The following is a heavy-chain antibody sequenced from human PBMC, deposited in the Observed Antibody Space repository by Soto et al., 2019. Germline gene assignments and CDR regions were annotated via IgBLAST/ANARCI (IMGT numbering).Heavy chain of an antibody. Sequence: QIHLEQSRIDMKEPGPSLKISCATSGYSFTNYGISWVRQAPGQGLEWMGWISGYNGNTKYAQSFHDRVVMTADKFTSTGYLEMRNLRSNDTAVYYCARANTWVTGRVGTHWGQGTKVTVSS. V-gene: IGHV1-18*01. CDR1: GYSFTNYG. D-gene: IGHD1-1*01. J-gene: IGHJ4*02. CDR3: ARANTWVTGRVGTH. CDR2: ISGYNGNT.